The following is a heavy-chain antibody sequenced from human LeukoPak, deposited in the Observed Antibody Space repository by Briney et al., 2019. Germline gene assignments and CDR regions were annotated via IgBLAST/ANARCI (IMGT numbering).Heavy chain of an antibody. CDR1: GFTFSSYW. D-gene: IGHD2-21*02. V-gene: IGHV3-30*02. CDR2: IWFGGSNE. CDR3: AKGGDYRATYKFLFDY. J-gene: IGHJ4*02. Sequence: PGGSLRLSCAASGFTFSSYWMSWVRQAPGKGLEWVTVIWFGGSNEYYADSVKGRFTISRDNSKNTLYLQMNSLRAEDTAVYYCAKGGDYRATYKFLFDYWGQGTLVTVSS.